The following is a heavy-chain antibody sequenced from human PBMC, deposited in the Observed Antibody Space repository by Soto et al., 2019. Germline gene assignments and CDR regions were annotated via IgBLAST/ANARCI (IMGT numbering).Heavy chain of an antibody. CDR2: ISWNSGSI. CDR1: GFTFDDYA. V-gene: IGHV3-9*01. Sequence: LRLSCAASGFTFDDYAMHWGRQAPGKGLEGVSGISWNSGSIGYADCVKGRFTISRDNAKNSLYLQMNSLRAEDTALYYCAKDIGVHGSSWYVKSYYYGMDVWGQGTTVPVSS. D-gene: IGHD6-13*01. CDR3: AKDIGVHGSSWYVKSYYYGMDV. J-gene: IGHJ6*02.